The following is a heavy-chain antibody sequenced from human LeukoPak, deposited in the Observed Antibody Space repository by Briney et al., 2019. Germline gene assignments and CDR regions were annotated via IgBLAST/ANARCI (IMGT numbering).Heavy chain of an antibody. J-gene: IGHJ6*03. D-gene: IGHD1-26*01. V-gene: IGHV1-18*01. Sequence: ASVKVSCKASGYTFTSYGISWVRQAPGQGLEWMGWIGAYNGSTNYAQKLQGRVTMTTDTSTSTAYMELRSLRSDDTAVYYCARPQYSGSYYGYYYYMDVWGKGTTVTVSS. CDR2: IGAYNGST. CDR1: GYTFTSYG. CDR3: ARPQYSGSYYGYYYYMDV.